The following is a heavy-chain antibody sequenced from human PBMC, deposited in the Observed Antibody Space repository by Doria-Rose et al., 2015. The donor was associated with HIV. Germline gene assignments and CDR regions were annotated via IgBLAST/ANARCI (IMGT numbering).Heavy chain of an antibody. Sequence: SGPVLVKPTETLTLTCTVSGVSLSSPGMGVSWIRQPPGKALEWPANILSDDVRSYKPSRRSRLTISRGTSKRQVVLTMTDMDPVDTATYYCARIKSSRWYHKYYFDFWGQGTLVIVSA. V-gene: IGHV2-26*01. D-gene: IGHD6-13*01. CDR3: ARIKSSRWYHKYYFDF. J-gene: IGHJ4*02. CDR2: ILSDDVR. CDR1: GVSLSSPGMG.